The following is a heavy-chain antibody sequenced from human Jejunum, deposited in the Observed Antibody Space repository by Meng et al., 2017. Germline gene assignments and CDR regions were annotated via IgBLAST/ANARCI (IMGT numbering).Heavy chain of an antibody. CDR3: AWRSGSDFLSGFAN. J-gene: IGHJ4*02. V-gene: IGHV4-61*03. Sequence: SETLSLTCSVSGASVSSSTNQWSWIRQPPGKGLEWIGFIHSSGNTNHNPSLKSRVTISVDTSKNHFSLKLTSVTAADTGVFYCAWRSGSDFLSGFANWGQGTLVTVSS. D-gene: IGHD1-26*01. CDR2: IHSSGNT. CDR1: GASVSSSTNQ.